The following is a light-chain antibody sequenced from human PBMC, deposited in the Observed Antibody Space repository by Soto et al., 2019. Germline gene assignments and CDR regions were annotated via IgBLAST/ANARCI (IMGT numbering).Light chain of an antibody. J-gene: IGLJ1*01. CDR2: DVS. V-gene: IGLV2-14*01. CDR1: SSDVGGYNC. CDR3: SSYTSSSTL. Sequence: SALTXPASVSGSPGQSITISCTGTSSDVGGYNCVSWYQQHPGKAPKLMIYDVSNRPSGVSNRFSGSKSGNTASLTISGLQAEDEADYYCSSYTSSSTLFGTGTKVTVL.